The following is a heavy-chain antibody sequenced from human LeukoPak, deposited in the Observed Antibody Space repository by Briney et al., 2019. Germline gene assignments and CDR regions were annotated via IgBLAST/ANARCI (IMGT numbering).Heavy chain of an antibody. Sequence: GGSLRLSCAASGFTFSSYEMNWVRQAPGKGLEWVSYISSSGSTIYYADSVKGRFTISRDNAKNSLYLQMNSLRAEDTAVYYCARDFSGLDPFDYWGQGTLVTVSS. V-gene: IGHV3-48*03. CDR1: GFTFSSYE. D-gene: IGHD3/OR15-3a*01. CDR3: ARDFSGLDPFDY. CDR2: ISSSGSTI. J-gene: IGHJ4*02.